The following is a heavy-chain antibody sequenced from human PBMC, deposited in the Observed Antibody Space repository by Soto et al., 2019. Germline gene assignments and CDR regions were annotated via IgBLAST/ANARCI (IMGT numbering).Heavy chain of an antibody. Sequence: SETLSLTCTVSGGSISSYYWSWIRQPPGKGLEWIGYIYYSGSTNYNPSLKSRVTISVDTSKNQFSLKLSSVTAADTAVYYCARSLTVTYPYNWFDPWGQGTLVTVSS. D-gene: IGHD4-17*01. CDR2: IYYSGST. V-gene: IGHV4-59*01. J-gene: IGHJ5*02. CDR1: GGSISSYY. CDR3: ARSLTVTYPYNWFDP.